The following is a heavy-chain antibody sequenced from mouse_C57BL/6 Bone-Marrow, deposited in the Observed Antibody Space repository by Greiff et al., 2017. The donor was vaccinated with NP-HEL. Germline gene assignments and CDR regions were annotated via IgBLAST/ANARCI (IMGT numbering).Heavy chain of an antibody. V-gene: IGHV5-9-1*02. D-gene: IGHD1-1*01. CDR2: ISSGGDYT. Sequence: EVQLVESGEGLVKPGGSLKLSCAASGFTFSSYAMSWVRQTPEKRLEWVAYISSGGDYTYYADTVKGRFTISRDNARNTLYLQMSSLKSEDTAMYYCTRGRYYYAMDYWGQGTSVTVSS. CDR1: GFTFSSYA. CDR3: TRGRYYYAMDY. J-gene: IGHJ4*01.